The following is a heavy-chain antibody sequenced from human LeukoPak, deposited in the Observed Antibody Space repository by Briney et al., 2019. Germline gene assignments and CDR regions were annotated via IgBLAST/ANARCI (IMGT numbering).Heavy chain of an antibody. J-gene: IGHJ2*01. D-gene: IGHD2-15*01. Sequence: PGGSLRLSCAASGLTFSSYAMHWVRQAPGKGLEWVAVISYDRSNKYYADSVKGRFTISRDNSKNTLYLQMNSLRAEDTAVYYCASSVRGHCSGGSCYSPAYWYFDLWGRGTLVTVSS. CDR2: ISYDRSNK. V-gene: IGHV3-30*04. CDR1: GLTFSSYA. CDR3: ASSVRGHCSGGSCYSPAYWYFDL.